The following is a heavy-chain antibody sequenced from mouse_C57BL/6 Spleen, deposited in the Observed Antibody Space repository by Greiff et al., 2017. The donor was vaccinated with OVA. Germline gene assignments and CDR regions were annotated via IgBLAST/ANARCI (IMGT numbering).Heavy chain of an antibody. CDR1: GFNITDYY. CDR3: TETAQASWFAY. CDR2: IDPEDGDT. V-gene: IGHV14-1*01. D-gene: IGHD3-2*02. Sequence: EVQLQQSGAELVRPGASVKLSCTASGFNITDYYMHWVKQRPEQGLAWIGRIDPEDGDTEYAPTFKGKATMTADPSSNTAYLQLSSLTSEDTAVYYGTETAQASWFAYWGQGTLVTVSA. J-gene: IGHJ3*01.